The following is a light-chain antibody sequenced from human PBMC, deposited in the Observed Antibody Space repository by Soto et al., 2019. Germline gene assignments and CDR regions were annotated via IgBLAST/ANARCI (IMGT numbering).Light chain of an antibody. CDR3: QQYNNWPSWT. CDR2: DAS. V-gene: IGKV3-15*01. J-gene: IGKJ1*01. Sequence: EILMTQSPATLSVSPGERVTFSCRASQSVGRNLAWYQQKPGQAPRLLIYDASTRATGIPARFSGSGSGTEFTLTISSLQSEDFAVYYCQQYNNWPSWTFGQGTKVDIK. CDR1: QSVGRN.